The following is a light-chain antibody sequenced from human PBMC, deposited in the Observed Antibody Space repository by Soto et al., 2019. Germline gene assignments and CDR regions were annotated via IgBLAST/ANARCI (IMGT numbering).Light chain of an antibody. V-gene: IGKV1-5*01. CDR3: QHYSSVWA. CDR1: ESIDNW. J-gene: IGKJ1*01. CDR2: DAS. Sequence: DIPMTQSPSTPSASVGDTVTITCRASESIDNWLAWYQQKPGKAPNLLIYDASTLESGVPSRFSGSGSGTEFTLTISCLHPDDFATYYCQHYSSVWAFGQGTKVDIK.